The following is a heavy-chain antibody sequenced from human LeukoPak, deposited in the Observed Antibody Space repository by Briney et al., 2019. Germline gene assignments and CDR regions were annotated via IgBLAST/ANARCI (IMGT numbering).Heavy chain of an antibody. D-gene: IGHD6-13*01. CDR3: AGGIAAAGNDFDY. CDR2: INSDGSST. J-gene: IGHJ4*02. CDR1: GFTFSSYW. Sequence: GGSLRLSCAASGFTFSSYWMHWVRQAPGKGLVWVSRINSDGSSTSYADSVKGRFTISRDNAKNTLYLQMNSLRAEDTAVYYCAGGIAAAGNDFDYWGQGTLVTVSS. V-gene: IGHV3-74*01.